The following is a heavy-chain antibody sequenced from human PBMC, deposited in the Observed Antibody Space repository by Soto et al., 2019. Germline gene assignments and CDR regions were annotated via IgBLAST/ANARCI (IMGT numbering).Heavy chain of an antibody. Sequence: SETLSLTCDVSIVSITSSNWWTWVRQPPGKGLEWLGKIPHSGTVNYNATLRSRVTISVDTPNSHLSLQLTSVTAADTAVYYCARDVRPPGLAYFDLWGPGTLVTVSS. V-gene: IGHV4-4*02. J-gene: IGHJ2*01. D-gene: IGHD2-8*02. CDR1: IVSITSSNW. CDR2: IPHSGTV. CDR3: ARDVRPPGLAYFDL.